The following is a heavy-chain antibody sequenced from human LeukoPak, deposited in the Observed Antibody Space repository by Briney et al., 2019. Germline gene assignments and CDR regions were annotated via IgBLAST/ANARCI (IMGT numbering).Heavy chain of an antibody. V-gene: IGHV1-69*05. CDR1: GGTFSSYA. CDR3: ARRYYYDSSGYN. Sequence: ASVTVSCKASGGTFSSYAISWVRQAPGQGLEWMGGIIHIFGTANYAQKFQGSVTITTDESTSTAYMELSSLRSEDTAVYYCARRYYYDSSGYNGGQGTLGTVSA. CDR2: IIHIFGTA. D-gene: IGHD3-22*01. J-gene: IGHJ4*02.